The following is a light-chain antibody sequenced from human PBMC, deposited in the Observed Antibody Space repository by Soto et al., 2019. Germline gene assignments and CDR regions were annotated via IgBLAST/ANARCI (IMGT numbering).Light chain of an antibody. Sequence: QSALTQPPSASGSPGQSVTISCTGTSSDVGDYNYVSWYQQHPGKAPKLMIYEVSKRPSGVPDRFPGSKSGNTASLTVSGLQAEDEADYYCSSYAGSNNWVFGGGTKVTVL. CDR3: SSYAGSNNWV. J-gene: IGLJ3*02. CDR2: EVS. V-gene: IGLV2-8*01. CDR1: SSDVGDYNY.